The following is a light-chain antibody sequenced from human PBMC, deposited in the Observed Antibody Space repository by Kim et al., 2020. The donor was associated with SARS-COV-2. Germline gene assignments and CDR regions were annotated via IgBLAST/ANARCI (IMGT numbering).Light chain of an antibody. CDR3: LYHNSDMWT. Sequence: IRNDLAWYQQKPGKAPKRLIYTASSLQSGVPSRFSGTGSGTEFTLTISSLQPEDFATYYCLYHNSDMWTFGQGTKVDIK. CDR1: IRND. J-gene: IGKJ1*01. CDR2: TAS. V-gene: IGKV1-17*01.